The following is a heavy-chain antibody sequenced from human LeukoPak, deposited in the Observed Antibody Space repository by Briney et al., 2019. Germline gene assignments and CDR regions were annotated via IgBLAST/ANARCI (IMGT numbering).Heavy chain of an antibody. CDR1: Y. D-gene: IGHD2-15*01. V-gene: IGHV3-72*01. CDR2: TISKSNGYTT. J-gene: IGHJ4*02. CDR3: STGYCSGGSCYRMAY. Sequence: YWSWIRQHPGKGLEWVGRTISKSNGYTTQYAASVKGRFTISRDDSRSSLYLQMNSLKTEDTAMYFCSTGYCSGGSCYRMAYWGQGTLVTVSS.